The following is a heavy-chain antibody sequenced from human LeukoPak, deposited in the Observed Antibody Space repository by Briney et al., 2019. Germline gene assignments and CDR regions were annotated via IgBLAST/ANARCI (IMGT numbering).Heavy chain of an antibody. D-gene: IGHD3-22*01. V-gene: IGHV3-30*03. CDR2: ISYDGSNK. J-gene: IGHJ4*02. CDR1: GFTFSSYG. CDR3: ARGRMIRSPAETAFDY. Sequence: GGSLRLSCAASGFTFSSYGMHWVRQAPGKGLEWVAVISYDGSNKYYADSVKGRFTISRDNSKNTLYLQMNSLRAEDTTVYYCARGRMIRSPAETAFDYWGQGTLVTVSS.